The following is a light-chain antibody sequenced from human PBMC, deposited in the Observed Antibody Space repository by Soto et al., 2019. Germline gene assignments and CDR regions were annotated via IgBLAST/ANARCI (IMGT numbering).Light chain of an antibody. CDR3: QQLNSYPRT. CDR1: QGISSF. CDR2: GAS. J-gene: IGKJ1*01. V-gene: IGKV1-9*01. Sequence: IQLTQSPSSLSASVGDRVTITCRASQGISSFLAWYQQKPGKAPNLLIYGASTLQSGVPSRFSGSGSGTDFTLTIASPQPEDFATYYCQQLNSYPRTFGQGTKVEVK.